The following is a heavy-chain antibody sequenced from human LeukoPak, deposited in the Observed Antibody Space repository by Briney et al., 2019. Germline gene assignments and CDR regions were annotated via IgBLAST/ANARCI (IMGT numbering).Heavy chain of an antibody. D-gene: IGHD3-10*01. CDR1: GGSFSGYY. Sequence: SETLSLTCAVYGGSFSGYYWSWIRQPPGKGLEWIGEINHSGSTNYSPSLKSRVTISVDTSKNQFSLKLSSVTAADTAVYYCARGRGYYYGSGSSYYWGQGTLVTVSS. CDR3: ARGRGYYYGSGSSYY. V-gene: IGHV4-34*01. CDR2: INHSGST. J-gene: IGHJ4*02.